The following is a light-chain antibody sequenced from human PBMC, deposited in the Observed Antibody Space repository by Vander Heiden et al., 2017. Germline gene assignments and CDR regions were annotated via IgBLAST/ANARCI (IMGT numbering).Light chain of an antibody. CDR1: SSDVGGYNY. CDR3: CSYAGSYSYV. J-gene: IGLJ1*01. CDR2: DVS. V-gene: IGLV2-11*01. Sequence: HSALTQPRSVSVSPGQSVTISCTGTSSDVGGYNYVSWYQQHPGKAPKVMMHDVSERPSGVPDRFSGSKSGNTASLTISGLQAEDEADYYCCSYAGSYSYVFGSGTKVTVL.